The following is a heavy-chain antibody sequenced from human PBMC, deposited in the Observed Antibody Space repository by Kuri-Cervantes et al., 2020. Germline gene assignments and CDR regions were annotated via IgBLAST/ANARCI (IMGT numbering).Heavy chain of an antibody. CDR1: GGSISSYY. V-gene: IGHV4-4*07. J-gene: IGHJ2*01. Sequence: GSLRLSCTVSGGSISSYYWSWIRQPAGKGLEWIGRIYTSGSTNYNPSLKSRVTISVDTSKNQFSLKLSSVTAADTAVYYRASGHRRSYWYFDLWGRGTVVTVSS. CDR3: ASGHRRSYWYFDL. CDR2: IYTSGST. D-gene: IGHD1-14*01.